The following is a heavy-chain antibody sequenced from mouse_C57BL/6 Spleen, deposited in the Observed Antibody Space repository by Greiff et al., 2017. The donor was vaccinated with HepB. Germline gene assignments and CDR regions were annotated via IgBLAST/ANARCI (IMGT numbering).Heavy chain of an antibody. CDR1: GYTFTSYW. J-gene: IGHJ3*01. CDR2: IDPSDSYT. CDR3: ARGDSSGYFAY. D-gene: IGHD3-2*02. V-gene: IGHV1-59*01. Sequence: QVHVKQPGAELVRPGTSVKLSCKASGYTFTSYWMHWVKQRPGQGLEWIGVIDPSDSYTNYNQKFKGKATLTVDTSSSTAYMQLSSLTSEDSAVYYCARGDSSGYFAYWGQGTLVTVSA.